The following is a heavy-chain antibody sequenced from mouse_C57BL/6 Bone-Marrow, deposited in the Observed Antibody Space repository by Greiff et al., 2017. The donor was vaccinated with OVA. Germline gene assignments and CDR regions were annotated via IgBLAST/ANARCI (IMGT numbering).Heavy chain of an antibody. CDR1: GYTFTSYW. J-gene: IGHJ2*01. V-gene: IGHV1-64*01. CDR3: ARRSTTVVAPGY. D-gene: IGHD1-1*01. Sequence: VQLQQPGAELVKPGASVKLSCKASGYTFTSYWMHWVKQRPGQGLRWIGMIHPNSGSTNYNEKFKSKATLTVDKSSSTAYMQLSSLTSEDSAVYYCARRSTTVVAPGYWGQGTTLTVSS. CDR2: IHPNSGST.